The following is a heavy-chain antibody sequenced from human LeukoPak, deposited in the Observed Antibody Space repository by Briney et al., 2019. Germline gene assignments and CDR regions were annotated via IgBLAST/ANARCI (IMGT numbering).Heavy chain of an antibody. CDR3: ARGGYCSSTSCSNYDGMDV. D-gene: IGHD2-2*03. V-gene: IGHV3-11*04. CDR2: ISTSGSTI. CDR1: GFTFSDYY. J-gene: IGHJ6*02. Sequence: GGSLRLSCAASGFTFSDYYMSWIRQAPGKGLEWVSYISTSGSTIYYADSVKGRFTISRDNSKNTLYLQMNSLRAEDTAVYYCARGGYCSSTSCSNYDGMDVWGQGTTVTVSS.